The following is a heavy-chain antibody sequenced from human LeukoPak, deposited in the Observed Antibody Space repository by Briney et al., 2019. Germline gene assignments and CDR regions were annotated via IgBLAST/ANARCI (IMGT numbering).Heavy chain of an antibody. J-gene: IGHJ3*02. Sequence: GGSLRLSRAASGFTFSSYGMHWVRQAPGKGLEWVAVIWYDGSNKYYADSVKGRFTISRDNSKNTLYLQMNSLRAEDTAVYYCARGDTMIVVVKDAFDIWGQGTMVTVSS. D-gene: IGHD3-22*01. V-gene: IGHV3-33*01. CDR3: ARGDTMIVVVKDAFDI. CDR2: IWYDGSNK. CDR1: GFTFSSYG.